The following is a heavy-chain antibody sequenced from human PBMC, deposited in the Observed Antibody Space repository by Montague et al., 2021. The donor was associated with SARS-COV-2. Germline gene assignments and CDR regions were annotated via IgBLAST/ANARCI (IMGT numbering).Heavy chain of an antibody. Sequence: SETLSLTCAVYGGPFSGYYWSWIRQPPGKGLEWIGEINHSGSTNYNPSXXSRVTISVDTSKNQFSLKLSSVTAADTAVYYCAREGVGATTNDAFDIWGQGAMVTVSS. CDR2: INHSGST. CDR3: AREGVGATTNDAFDI. V-gene: IGHV4-34*01. CDR1: GGPFSGYY. D-gene: IGHD1-26*01. J-gene: IGHJ3*02.